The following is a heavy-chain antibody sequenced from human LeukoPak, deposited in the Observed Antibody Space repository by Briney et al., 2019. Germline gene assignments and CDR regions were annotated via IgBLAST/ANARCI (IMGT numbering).Heavy chain of an antibody. D-gene: IGHD3-22*01. J-gene: IGHJ6*02. CDR2: ISTYNDNT. CDR3: AKGSYDSSGYFYYQYGMDV. V-gene: IGHV1-18*01. CDR1: GYTFNSYG. Sequence: ASVKVSCKASGYTFNSYGFHWVRQAPRQGLEWMGWISTYNDNTKYSQKLQGRVTLTTDTSTSTAYMELRSLRYDDTAVYYCAKGSYDSSGYFYYQYGMDVWGQGTTVTVSS.